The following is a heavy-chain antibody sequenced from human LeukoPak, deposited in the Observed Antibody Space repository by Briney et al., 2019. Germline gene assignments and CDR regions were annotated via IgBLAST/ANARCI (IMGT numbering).Heavy chain of an antibody. CDR2: IIPIFGTA. V-gene: IGHV1-69*13. CDR1: GGTFSSYA. J-gene: IGHJ4*02. Sequence: ASVKVSCKASGGTFSSYATSWVRQAPGQGLEWMGGIIPIFGTANYAQKFQGRVTITADESTSTAYMELSSLRSEDTAVYYCARDHPPDYYDSSGYYQYFDYWGQGTLVTVSS. D-gene: IGHD3-22*01. CDR3: ARDHPPDYYDSSGYYQYFDY.